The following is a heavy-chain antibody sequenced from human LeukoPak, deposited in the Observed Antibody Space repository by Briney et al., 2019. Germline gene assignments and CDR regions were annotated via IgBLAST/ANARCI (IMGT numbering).Heavy chain of an antibody. J-gene: IGHJ4*02. CDR2: ILYSGST. D-gene: IGHD3-3*01. V-gene: IGHV4-59*08. Sequence: KPSETLALPCTVPGGSTSDNYWSWIRQPPGKGLEWIGYILYSGSTNYNPSLQRRVTISVDTSKNQFSLNLTSVTAADTAVYYCARHRGSGYENCFDSWGQGTLVTVSS. CDR1: GGSTSDNY. CDR3: ARHRGSGYENCFDS.